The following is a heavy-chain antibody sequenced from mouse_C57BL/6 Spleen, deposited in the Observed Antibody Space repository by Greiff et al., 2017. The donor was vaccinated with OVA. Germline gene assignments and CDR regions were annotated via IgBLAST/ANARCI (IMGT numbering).Heavy chain of an antibody. CDR3: TRDSGYYAMDY. Sequence: VQLKESGEGLVKPGGSLKLSCAASGFTFSSYAMSWVRQTPEKRLEWVAYISSGGDYIYYADTVKGRFTISRDNARNTLYLQMSSLKSEDTAMYYCTRDSGYYAMDYWGQGTSVTVSS. CDR1: GFTFSSYA. D-gene: IGHD3-2*02. CDR2: ISSGGDYI. V-gene: IGHV5-9-1*02. J-gene: IGHJ4*01.